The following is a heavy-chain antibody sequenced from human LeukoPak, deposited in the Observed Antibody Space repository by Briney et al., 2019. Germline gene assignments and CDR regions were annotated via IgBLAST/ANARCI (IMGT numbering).Heavy chain of an antibody. D-gene: IGHD3-10*01. V-gene: IGHV3-7*01. CDR1: GFTFSSYW. J-gene: IGHJ4*02. Sequence: GGSLRLSCAASGFTFSSYWMSWVRQAPGKGLEWVANIKQDGSEKYYVDSVKGRFTISRDNAKNSLYLQMNSLRAEDTAVYYCARALWFGELRRKPYYFDYWGQGTLVTVSS. CDR3: ARALWFGELRRKPYYFDY. CDR2: IKQDGSEK.